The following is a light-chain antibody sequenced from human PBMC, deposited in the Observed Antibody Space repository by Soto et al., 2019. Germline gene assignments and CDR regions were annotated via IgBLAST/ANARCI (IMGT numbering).Light chain of an antibody. V-gene: IGLV2-14*01. CDR3: FSYTTSNTFV. CDR2: HVT. J-gene: IGLJ1*01. Sequence: QSVLTQPASVSGSLGQSITISCSGTSSDVGAYNYVSWYQQYPGKAPKLMIYHVTDRPSGVSNRFSGSKSGNTATLTISGLQAEDEADYYFFSYTTSNTFVFGTGTKVTVL. CDR1: SSDVGAYNY.